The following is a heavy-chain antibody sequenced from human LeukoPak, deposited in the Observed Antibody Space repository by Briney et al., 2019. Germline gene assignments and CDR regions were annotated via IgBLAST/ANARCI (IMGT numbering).Heavy chain of an antibody. CDR2: IYYSGST. D-gene: IGHD4-17*01. CDR1: GGSISSYY. CDR3: ARHPDHYGDYGELYFDY. Sequence: SETLSLTCTVSGGSISSYYWSWIRQPPGKGLEWIGSIYYSGSTYYNPSLKSRITISVDTSKNQFSLKLSSVTAADTAVYYCARHPDHYGDYGELYFDYWGQGTLVTVSS. V-gene: IGHV4-59*05. J-gene: IGHJ4*02.